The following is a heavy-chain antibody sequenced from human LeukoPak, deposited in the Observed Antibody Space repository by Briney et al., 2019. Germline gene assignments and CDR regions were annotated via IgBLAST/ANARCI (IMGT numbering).Heavy chain of an antibody. J-gene: IGHJ4*02. CDR3: ARFRGGTGFDY. V-gene: IGHV4-39*02. D-gene: IGHD2-15*01. Sequence: PSEALSQTCAVCGGSLTTTDCDWAWIRQPPEQGFEWIATYSSSCKDIYCRSLIGRVTISVDTSKNHFSLDVTSVTAADTGLFYCARFRGGTGFDYWGRGSLV. CDR2: YSSSCKD. CDR1: GGSLTTTDCD.